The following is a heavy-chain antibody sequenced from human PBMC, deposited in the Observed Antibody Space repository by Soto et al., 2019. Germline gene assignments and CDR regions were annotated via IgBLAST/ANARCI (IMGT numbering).Heavy chain of an antibody. Sequence: QVQLVQSGAEVKKPGSSVKVSCKASGGTFSSYAISWVRQAPGQGLEWMGGISPISDTTNYAQKFQGRVTITADESKSTAYMELSSLRSEDTAVYYCARSQGSSTSLEIYYYYYYGMDVWGQGTTVTVSS. CDR3: ARSQGSSTSLEIYYYYYYGMDV. CDR1: GGTFSSYA. J-gene: IGHJ6*02. V-gene: IGHV1-69*01. D-gene: IGHD2-2*01. CDR2: ISPISDTT.